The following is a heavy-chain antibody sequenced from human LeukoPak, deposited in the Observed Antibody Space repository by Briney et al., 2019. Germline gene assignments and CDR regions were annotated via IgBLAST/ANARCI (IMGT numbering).Heavy chain of an antibody. D-gene: IGHD3-22*01. V-gene: IGHV3-11*04. CDR3: ARDGGDSSGYYWGLGY. CDR2: ISSSGSTI. J-gene: IGHJ4*02. CDR1: GFTFSDYY. Sequence: GGSLRLSCAASGFTFSDYYMSWIRQAPGKGLEWVSYISSSGSTIYYADSVKGRFTISRDNAKDTLYLQMNSLRPEDTAVYYCARDGGDSSGYYWGLGYWGQGTLVAVSS.